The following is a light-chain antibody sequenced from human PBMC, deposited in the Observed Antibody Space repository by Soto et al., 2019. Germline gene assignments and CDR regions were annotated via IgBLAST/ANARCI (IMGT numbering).Light chain of an antibody. J-gene: IGKJ2*01. CDR1: RSFSSSY. V-gene: IGKV3-20*01. Sequence: EIVLTQSPGTLPLPPGERATLSCRASRSFSSSYLAWYQHKVGQAPRLLIYAASTRATGIPDRFSGSGSATDFTLTISRLEPEDSAVYYGHRYDSSTPYTFGEGTKLVIK. CDR3: HRYDSSTPYT. CDR2: AAS.